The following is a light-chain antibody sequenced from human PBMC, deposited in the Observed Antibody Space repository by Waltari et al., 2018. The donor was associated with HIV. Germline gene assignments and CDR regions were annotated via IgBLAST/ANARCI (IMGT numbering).Light chain of an antibody. CDR3: CSYAGSFVI. Sequence: QSALTQPASVSGSPGQSITISCTGTSSDVGIYNLVSWYQQHPGKAPKPMIYEGSKRPSGASNRFSGSKSGNTASLTISGLQAEDEADYYCCSYAGSFVIFGGGTKLTVL. J-gene: IGLJ2*01. V-gene: IGLV2-23*01. CDR1: SSDVGIYNL. CDR2: EGS.